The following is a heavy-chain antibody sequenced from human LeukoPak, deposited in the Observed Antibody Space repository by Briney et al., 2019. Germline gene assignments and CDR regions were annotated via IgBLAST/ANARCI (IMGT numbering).Heavy chain of an antibody. Sequence: PGRSLTLSCAASGFTSYDYAMNWVRQVPGKGLEWVGGVNRNSGTIAYGDSVKGRFTISRDNARNSLYLQMNSLRTEDTALYYCAKDLAVGTTPRVYAFDVWGQGTMVTVS. CDR3: AKDLAVGTTPRVYAFDV. CDR2: VNRNSGTI. V-gene: IGHV3-9*02. CDR1: GFTSYDYA. J-gene: IGHJ3*01. D-gene: IGHD1-26*01.